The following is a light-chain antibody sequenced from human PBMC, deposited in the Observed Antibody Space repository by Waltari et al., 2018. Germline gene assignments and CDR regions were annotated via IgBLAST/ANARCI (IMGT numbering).Light chain of an antibody. Sequence: QSVLTQPPSASGTPGQRVTISCSGSSSNIGSTYVYWYQHLPGTAPKLLIYRNNQRPSGVPDRFSGSKSGTSASLAISGLRSEDEADYYCAAWDDSLSARYVFGTGTKVTVL. V-gene: IGLV1-47*01. CDR2: RNN. CDR1: SSNIGSTY. J-gene: IGLJ1*01. CDR3: AAWDDSLSARYV.